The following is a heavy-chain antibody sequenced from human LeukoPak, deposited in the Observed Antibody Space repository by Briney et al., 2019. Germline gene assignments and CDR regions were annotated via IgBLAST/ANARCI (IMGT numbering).Heavy chain of an antibody. Sequence: SETLSLTCTVSGGSISSYYWSWIRQPPGKGLEWIGYIYYSGSTNYNPSLKSRVTISVDTSKNQFSLKLSSVTAADTAVYYCAGQGGIWGTFDIWGQGTMVTVSS. D-gene: IGHD3-16*01. CDR2: IYYSGST. V-gene: IGHV4-59*08. CDR3: AGQGGIWGTFDI. J-gene: IGHJ3*02. CDR1: GGSISSYY.